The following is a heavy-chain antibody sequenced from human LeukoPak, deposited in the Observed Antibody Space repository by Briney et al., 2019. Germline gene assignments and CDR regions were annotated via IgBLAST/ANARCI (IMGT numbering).Heavy chain of an antibody. CDR1: GFTFSSYW. J-gene: IGHJ4*02. CDR3: ARAILRGVIHG. CDR2: INSDGSST. Sequence: PGGSLRLSRAASGFTFSSYWMHWVRQAPGKGLVGVSRINSDGSSTSYADSVKGRFTISRDNAKNTLYLQMNSLRAEDTAVYYCARAILRGVIHGWGQGTLVTVSS. V-gene: IGHV3-74*01. D-gene: IGHD3-10*01.